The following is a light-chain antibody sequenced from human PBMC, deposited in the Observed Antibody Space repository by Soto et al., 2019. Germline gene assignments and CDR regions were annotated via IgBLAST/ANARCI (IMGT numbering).Light chain of an antibody. CDR1: QSVSSSY. CDR2: GAS. CDR3: QQYGSSPPYT. J-gene: IGKJ2*01. V-gene: IGKV3-20*01. Sequence: EIVLTQSPGTLSLSPGERATLSCRDSQSVSSSYLAWYQQKPGQAPRLLIYGASSRATGIPDRFSGSGSGTDFTLTISRLEPEDFAVYYCQQYGSSPPYTFGQGTK.